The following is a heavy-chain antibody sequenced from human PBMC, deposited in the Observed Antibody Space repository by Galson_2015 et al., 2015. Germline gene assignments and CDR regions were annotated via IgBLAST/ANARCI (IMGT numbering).Heavy chain of an antibody. D-gene: IGHD2-15*01. Sequence: SVKVSCKASGGTFSSYAISWVRQAPGQGLEWMGGIIPIFGTANYAQKFQGRVTITADESTSTAYMELSSLRPEDTAVYYCARDRRCSGGSCYASPVWFDPWGQGTLVTVSS. CDR2: IIPIFGTA. J-gene: IGHJ5*02. CDR3: ARDRRCSGGSCYASPVWFDP. CDR1: GGTFSSYA. V-gene: IGHV1-69*13.